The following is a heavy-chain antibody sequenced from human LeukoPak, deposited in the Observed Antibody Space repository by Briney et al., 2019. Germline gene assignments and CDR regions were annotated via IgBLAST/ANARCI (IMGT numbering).Heavy chain of an antibody. D-gene: IGHD4-23*01. CDR2: INHSGST. Sequence: TSETLSLTCAVYGGSFSGYYWSWIRQPPGKGLEWIGEINHSGSTNYNPSLKSRVTISVDTSQKQFSLTLPSVTAADTAVYYCARRNYGGTLDYWGQGTLVTVSS. V-gene: IGHV4-34*01. CDR3: ARRNYGGTLDY. J-gene: IGHJ4*02. CDR1: GGSFSGYY.